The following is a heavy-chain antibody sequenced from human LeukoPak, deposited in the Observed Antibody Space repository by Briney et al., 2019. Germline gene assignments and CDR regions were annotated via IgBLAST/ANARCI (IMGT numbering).Heavy chain of an antibody. V-gene: IGHV1-2*02. J-gene: IGHJ4*02. CDR2: INPNSGGT. CDR3: ARGSRYYDFWSGYLDDY. Sequence: GASVKVSCKASGYTFTGYYMHWVRQAPGQGLEWMGWINPNSGGTNYAQKFQGRVTMTRDTSISTAYMELSRLRSDDTAVYYCARGSRYYDFWSGYLDDYWGQGTLVTVSS. D-gene: IGHD3-3*01. CDR1: GYTFTGYY.